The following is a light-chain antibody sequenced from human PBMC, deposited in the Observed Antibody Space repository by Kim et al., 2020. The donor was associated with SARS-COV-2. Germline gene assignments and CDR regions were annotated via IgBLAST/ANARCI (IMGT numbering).Light chain of an antibody. CDR1: SNDIGIYNR. CDR2: EVT. J-gene: IGLJ1*01. CDR3: SSYTSRNIYV. Sequence: PSVTLSRTGTSNDIGIYNRVSWYQQPPGTAPKLIIYEVTNRPSGVPDRFSGSKSGNTASLIISGLQAEDEADYYCSSYTSRNIYVFGIGTKVTVL. V-gene: IGLV2-18*02.